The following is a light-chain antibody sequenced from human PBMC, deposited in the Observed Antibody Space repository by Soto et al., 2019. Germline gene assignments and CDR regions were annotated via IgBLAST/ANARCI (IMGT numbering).Light chain of an antibody. CDR3: QHYNSYPEA. CDR1: QSISSW. CDR2: KAS. J-gene: IGKJ1*01. Sequence: DIPMTQSPSTLSASVGDRVTITCRASQSISSWLAWYQQKPGKAPKLLIYKASTLKSGVPSRFSGSGSGTEFTLTISSLQPDDFATYYCQHYNSYPEAFGHGTKVDIK. V-gene: IGKV1-5*03.